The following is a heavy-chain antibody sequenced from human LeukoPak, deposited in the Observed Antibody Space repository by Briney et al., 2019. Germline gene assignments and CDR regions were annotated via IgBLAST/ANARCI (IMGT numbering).Heavy chain of an antibody. CDR3: ARRAVSAEYFQY. D-gene: IGHD2-8*01. CDR2: IYPGDSDT. CDR1: GYSFTSYW. J-gene: IGHJ1*01. Sequence: GESLKISCKGSGYSFTSYWIAWVRQVPGKGLEWMGIIYPGDSDTRYSPSFQGQVTISADKSINTAYLQWSSLKASDNAMYFCARRAVSAEYFQYWGQGTLVTVSS. V-gene: IGHV5-51*01.